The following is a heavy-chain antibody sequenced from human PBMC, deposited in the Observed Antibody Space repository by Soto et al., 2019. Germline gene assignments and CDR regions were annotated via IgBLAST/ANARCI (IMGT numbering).Heavy chain of an antibody. J-gene: IGHJ4*02. Sequence: LSLTCAVSGGSFSGYYWSWIRQPPWKGLEWIGEINHSGSTNYNPSLKSRVTISVDTSKNQFSLKLSSVTAADTAVYYCARKAPGDSSGYYSHYFDYWGQGNRVTGSS. CDR2: INHSGST. V-gene: IGHV4-34*01. CDR3: ARKAPGDSSGYYSHYFDY. D-gene: IGHD3-22*01. CDR1: GGSFSGYY.